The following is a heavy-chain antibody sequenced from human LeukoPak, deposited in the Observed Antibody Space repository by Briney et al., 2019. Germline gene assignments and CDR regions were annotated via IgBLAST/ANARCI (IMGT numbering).Heavy chain of an antibody. D-gene: IGHD2-15*01. V-gene: IGHV3-23*01. J-gene: IGHJ4*02. CDR1: GFTFSSYA. CDR2: ISGSGGST. CDR3: AKPKAGYCSGGSCYYDY. Sequence: PGGSLRLSCAASGFTFSSYAMTWARQAPGKGLEWVSAISGSGGSTYYADSVKGRFTISRDNSKNTLYLQMNSLRAEDTAVYYCAKPKAGYCSGGSCYYDYWGQGTLVTVSS.